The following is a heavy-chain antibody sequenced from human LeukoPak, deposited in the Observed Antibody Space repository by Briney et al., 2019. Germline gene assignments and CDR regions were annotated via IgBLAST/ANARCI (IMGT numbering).Heavy chain of an antibody. D-gene: IGHD3-10*01. CDR3: AHRLLNNASGTYYFDY. CDR1: GFSLSTSGVG. Sequence: SGPTLVKPTQTLTLTCTFSGFSLSTSGVGVGLIRQPPGKALEWLALIYWDDDKRYSPSLKTRLTITKDTSKNQVVLIMTNMDPVDTATYYCAHRLLNNASGTYYFDYWGQGALVTVSS. CDR2: IYWDDDK. V-gene: IGHV2-5*02. J-gene: IGHJ4*02.